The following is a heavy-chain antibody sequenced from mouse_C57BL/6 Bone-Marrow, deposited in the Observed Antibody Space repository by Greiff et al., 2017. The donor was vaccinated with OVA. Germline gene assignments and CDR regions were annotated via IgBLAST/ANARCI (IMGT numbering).Heavy chain of an antibody. V-gene: IGHV1-69*01. D-gene: IGHD4-1*01. CDR2: IDPSDSYT. J-gene: IGHJ3*01. CDR3: ARLTGTLFAY. CDR1: GYTFTSYW. Sequence: VQLQQPGAELVMPGASVKLSCKASGYTFTSYWMHWVKQRPGQGLEWIGEIDPSDSYTNYNQKFQGKSTLTVDKSSSTAYMQLSSLTSEDSAVYYCARLTGTLFAYWGQGTLVTVSA.